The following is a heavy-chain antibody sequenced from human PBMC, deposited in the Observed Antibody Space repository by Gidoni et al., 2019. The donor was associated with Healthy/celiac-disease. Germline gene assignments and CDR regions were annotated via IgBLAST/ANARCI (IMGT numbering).Heavy chain of an antibody. J-gene: IGHJ2*01. CDR2: ISYDGSNK. CDR3: AKDKSAVVLVTKEENNWYFDL. V-gene: IGHV3-30*18. Sequence: VQPGRSMRLSCAASGFTFSSYGMHWVRQAPGKGLECVAVISYDGSNKYYADSVKARFTIYIDNSKNTLYLQMNSLRAADTAVYYCAKDKSAVVLVTKEENNWYFDLWGRGTLVTVSS. CDR1: GFTFSSYG. D-gene: IGHD2-21*02.